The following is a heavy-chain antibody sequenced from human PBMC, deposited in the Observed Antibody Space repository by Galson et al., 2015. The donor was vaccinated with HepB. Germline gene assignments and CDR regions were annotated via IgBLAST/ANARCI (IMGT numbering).Heavy chain of an antibody. Sequence: SCKASGFTFRTSDMQWVRQARGGRPEWIGCIVGGTGNAHYAQIVQGRVTMTTDTSTSTAYIELRSLTSDDTAMYYCVRDWYCSGRNCVDCFDPWGQGTLVTVSS. CDR1: GFTFRTSD. D-gene: IGHD2-15*01. CDR3: VRDWYCSGRNCVDCFDP. J-gene: IGHJ5*02. CDR2: IVGGTGNA. V-gene: IGHV1-58*02.